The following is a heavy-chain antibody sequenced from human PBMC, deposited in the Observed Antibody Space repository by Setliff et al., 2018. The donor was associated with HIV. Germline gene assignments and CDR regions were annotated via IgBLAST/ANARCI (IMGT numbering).Heavy chain of an antibody. CDR1: GYTFTGYY. CDR3: ARGPPSQVDY. J-gene: IGHJ4*02. CDR2: INTDTGNP. Sequence: ASVKVSCKAFGYTFTGYYMHWVRQAPGQGLEWMGWINTDTGNPTYAQGFTGRFVFSLDTSVNTAYLQISSLKTEDSAVYYCARGPPSQVDYWGQGTLVTVS. V-gene: IGHV7-4-1*02.